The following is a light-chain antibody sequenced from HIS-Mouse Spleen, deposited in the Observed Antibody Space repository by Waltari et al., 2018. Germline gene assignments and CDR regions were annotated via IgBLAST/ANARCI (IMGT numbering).Light chain of an antibody. J-gene: IGKJ2*01. CDR3: QQYGSSPT. V-gene: IGKV3-20*01. CDR1: PSVSSSY. CDR2: GAS. Sequence: EIVLTQSPGTLSLSPGERATLSGRASPSVSSSYLAWYQQKPGQAPRLLIYGASSRATGIPDRFSGSGSGTDFTLTISRLEPEDFAVYYCQQYGSSPTFGQGTKLEIK.